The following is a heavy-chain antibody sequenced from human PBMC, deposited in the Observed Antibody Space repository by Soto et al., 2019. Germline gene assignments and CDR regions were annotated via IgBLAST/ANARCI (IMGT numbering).Heavy chain of an antibody. Sequence: SETLSLTXTVSGGSVSSGSYYWSWIRQPPGKGLEWIGYIYYSGSTNYNPSLKSRVTISVDTSKNQFSLKLSSVTAADTAVYYCAREVRSDDFWSGSEYYFDYWGQGTLVTVSS. CDR3: AREVRSDDFWSGSEYYFDY. CDR1: GGSVSSGSYY. J-gene: IGHJ4*02. CDR2: IYYSGST. V-gene: IGHV4-61*01. D-gene: IGHD3-3*01.